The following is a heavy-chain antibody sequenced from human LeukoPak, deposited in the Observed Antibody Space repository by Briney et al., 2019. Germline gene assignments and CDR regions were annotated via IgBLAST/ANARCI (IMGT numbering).Heavy chain of an antibody. CDR3: ARDPGGSYGTLMDV. Sequence: PGGSLRLSCAASGFTFSSYWMSWVRQAPGKGLEWVANIKQDGSEKYYVDSVKGRFTISRDNAKNSVYLQMNSLRAEDTAVYYCARDPGGSYGTLMDVWGKGTTVTVSS. V-gene: IGHV3-7*01. J-gene: IGHJ6*03. CDR2: IKQDGSEK. CDR1: GFTFSSYW. D-gene: IGHD1-26*01.